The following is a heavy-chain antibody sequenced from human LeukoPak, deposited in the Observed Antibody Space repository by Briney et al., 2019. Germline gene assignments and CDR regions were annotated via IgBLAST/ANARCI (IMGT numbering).Heavy chain of an antibody. CDR3: ARDISRTMDV. V-gene: IGHV3-74*01. D-gene: IGHD2/OR15-2a*01. Sequence: GVSIINTDGSTTRYADFVEGRFTISRDNARNTLYLEMNSLRVEDTAVYFCARDISRTMDVWGQGTTVTV. CDR2: INTDGSTT. J-gene: IGHJ6*02.